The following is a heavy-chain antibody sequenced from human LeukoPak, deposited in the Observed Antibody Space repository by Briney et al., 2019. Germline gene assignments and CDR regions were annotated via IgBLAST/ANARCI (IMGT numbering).Heavy chain of an antibody. J-gene: IGHJ4*02. CDR2: ISSSSNYM. V-gene: IGHV3-21*01. CDR3: ARPLDSNNNYFDY. Sequence: GGSPRLSCAASGFTFTSYSMNWVRQAPGKGLEWVSFISSSSNYMSYADSVKGRFTISRDNAKNSLYLQMNSLRAEDTAVYYCARPLDSNNNYFDYWGQGTLVTVSA. CDR1: GFTFTSYS. D-gene: IGHD1/OR15-1a*01.